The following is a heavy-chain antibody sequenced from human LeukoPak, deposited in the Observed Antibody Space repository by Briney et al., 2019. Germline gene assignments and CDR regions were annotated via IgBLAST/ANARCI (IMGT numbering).Heavy chain of an antibody. Sequence: SETLSLTCAVYGGSFSGYYWSWIRQPPGKGLEWIGEINHSGSTNYNPSLKSRVTILVDTSKNQFSLKLSSVTAADTAVYYCASQYSGSPSDYWGQGTLVTVSS. V-gene: IGHV4-34*01. D-gene: IGHD1-26*01. CDR1: GGSFSGYY. J-gene: IGHJ4*02. CDR2: INHSGST. CDR3: ASQYSGSPSDY.